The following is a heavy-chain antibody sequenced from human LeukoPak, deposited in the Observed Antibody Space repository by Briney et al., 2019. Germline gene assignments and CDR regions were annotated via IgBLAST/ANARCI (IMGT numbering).Heavy chain of an antibody. V-gene: IGHV1-2*02. CDR1: GYTFTVYY. J-gene: IGHJ4*02. CDR2: INPNSGGR. D-gene: IGHD5-18*01. CDR3: ARGQLSNTAMVTR. Sequence: ASVKVSCKASGYTFTVYYMHWVRQAPGQGLEWMGWINPNSGGRNYAQKFQGRGTMTRDTSISTAYTELSRLRSDDTAVYYCARGQLSNTAMVTRWGQGTLVTVSS.